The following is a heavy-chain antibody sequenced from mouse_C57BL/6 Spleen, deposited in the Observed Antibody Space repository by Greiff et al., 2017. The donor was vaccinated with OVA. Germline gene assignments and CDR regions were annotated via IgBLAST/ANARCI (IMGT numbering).Heavy chain of an antibody. Sequence: VQLQQPGAELVKPGASVKLSCKASGYTFTSYWMHWVKQRPGQGLEWIGMIHPNSGSTNYNEKFKSKATLTVDKSSSTAYMQLSSLTSEDSAVYYCARKGFDGYYGDAMDYWGQGTSVTVSS. CDR2: IHPNSGST. CDR3: ARKGFDGYYGDAMDY. D-gene: IGHD2-3*01. V-gene: IGHV1-64*01. CDR1: GYTFTSYW. J-gene: IGHJ4*01.